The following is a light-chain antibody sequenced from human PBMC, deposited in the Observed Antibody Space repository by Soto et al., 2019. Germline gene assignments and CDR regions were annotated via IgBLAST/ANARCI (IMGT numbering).Light chain of an antibody. J-gene: IGKJ1*01. CDR2: GAS. CDR1: QTISNY. Sequence: IQLTQSPSSLSASVGDRVTITCRASQTISNYLNWYQQKPGKAPKLLIHGASSLQSGVQSSFSGSGYGTDFTLNIRSLKPEHFGTSYCQQRYITLMWTFSKGTKGDIK. CDR3: QQRYITLMWT. V-gene: IGKV1-39*01.